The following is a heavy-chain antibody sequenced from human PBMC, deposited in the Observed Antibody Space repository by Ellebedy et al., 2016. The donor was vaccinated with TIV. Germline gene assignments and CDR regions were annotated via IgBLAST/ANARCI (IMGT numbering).Heavy chain of an antibody. CDR2: IYDSGST. CDR3: ARYYYGTSGYFEANWYFDL. V-gene: IGHV4-59*01. Sequence: SETLSLXXTVSGGSISNYYWSWIRQPPGKGLEWIGYIYDSGSTNYNPSLKSRVTISVDTSKNQFSLKLSSVTAADTAVYYCARYYYGTSGYFEANWYFDLWGRGTLVTVSS. D-gene: IGHD3-22*01. CDR1: GGSISNYY. J-gene: IGHJ2*01.